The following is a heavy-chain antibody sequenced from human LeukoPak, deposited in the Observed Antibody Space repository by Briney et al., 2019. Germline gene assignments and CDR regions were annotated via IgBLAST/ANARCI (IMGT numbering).Heavy chain of an antibody. CDR3: ARDSYDFWGGYSDYYYMDV. Sequence: KPSETLSLTCTVSGDFISSTNYYWGWIRQPPGKGLEWIGSIYYSGSTYYNPSLKSRVTISVDTSKNQFSLKLSSVTAADTAVYYCARDSYDFWGGYSDYYYMDVWGKGTTVTVSS. CDR1: GDFISSTNYY. D-gene: IGHD3-3*01. J-gene: IGHJ6*03. V-gene: IGHV4-39*07. CDR2: IYYSGST.